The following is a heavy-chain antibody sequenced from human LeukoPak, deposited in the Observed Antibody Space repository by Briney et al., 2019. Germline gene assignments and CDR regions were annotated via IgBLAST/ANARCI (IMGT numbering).Heavy chain of an antibody. D-gene: IGHD5-18*01. J-gene: IGHJ4*02. V-gene: IGHV1-69*13. CDR2: IIPIFGTA. CDR1: GGTFSSYA. CDR3: ARDRSVDTALDY. Sequence: ASVKVSCKASGGTFSSYAISWVRQAPGQGLEWMGGIIPIFGTANYAQKFQGRVTITADESTSTAYMELSSLRSEDTAVYYCARDRSVDTALDYWGQGTLVTVSS.